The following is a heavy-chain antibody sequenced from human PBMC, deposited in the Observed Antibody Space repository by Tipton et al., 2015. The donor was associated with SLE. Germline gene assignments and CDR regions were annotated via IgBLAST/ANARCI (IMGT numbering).Heavy chain of an antibody. CDR3: ARGYGDSHINYYYYYMDV. CDR1: GGSFSGYY. Sequence: TLSLTCAVYGGSFSGYYWSWIRQPPGKGLEWIGEMNHSGCTNYNPSFKHRVTISVDTAKTQFSLKLSSVTAANTAMYYCARGYGDSHINYYYYYMDVWGKKTTVTVFS. CDR2: MNHSGCT. J-gene: IGHJ6*03. V-gene: IGHV4-34*01. D-gene: IGHD4-17*01.